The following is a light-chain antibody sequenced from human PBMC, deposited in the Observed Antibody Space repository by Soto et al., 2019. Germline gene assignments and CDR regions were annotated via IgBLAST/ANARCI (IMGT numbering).Light chain of an antibody. CDR3: HHRSNWPPEDT. V-gene: IGKV3-11*01. CDR2: DAS. J-gene: IGKJ2*01. CDR1: QPINTY. Sequence: EVLLTQSPATLPFTPGESATLSCRASQPINTYLGWYQQKSGQSPRLLIYDASNRAADIPARFSASGFGTDFTLTISSLKPEDFGTYYCHHRSNWPPEDTFGQGTKLEI.